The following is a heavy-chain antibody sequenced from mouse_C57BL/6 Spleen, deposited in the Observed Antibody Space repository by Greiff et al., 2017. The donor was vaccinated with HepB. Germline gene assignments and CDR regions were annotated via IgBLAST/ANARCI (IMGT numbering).Heavy chain of an antibody. Sequence: QVQLQQSGAELARPGASVKLSCKASGYTFTSYGISWVKQRTGQGLEWIGEIYPRSGNTYYNEKFKGKATLTADKSSSTAYMELRSLTSEDSAVYFCARTSYDERGYYAMDYWGQGTSVTVSS. CDR2: IYPRSGNT. CDR3: ARTSYDERGYYAMDY. J-gene: IGHJ4*01. D-gene: IGHD2-12*01. V-gene: IGHV1-81*01. CDR1: GYTFTSYG.